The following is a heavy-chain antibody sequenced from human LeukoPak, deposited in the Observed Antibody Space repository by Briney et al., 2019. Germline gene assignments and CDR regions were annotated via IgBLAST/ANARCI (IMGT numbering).Heavy chain of an antibody. CDR3: AREIFGSGSYPDY. D-gene: IGHD3-10*01. CDR1: GFTFDDYA. Sequence: GGSLRLSCAASGFTFDDYAMHWVRQAPGKGLEWVSGISWNSGSIGYADSVKGRFTISRDNAKNSLYLQMNSLRAEDTAVYYCAREIFGSGSYPDYWGQGTLVTVSS. CDR2: ISWNSGSI. J-gene: IGHJ4*02. V-gene: IGHV3-9*01.